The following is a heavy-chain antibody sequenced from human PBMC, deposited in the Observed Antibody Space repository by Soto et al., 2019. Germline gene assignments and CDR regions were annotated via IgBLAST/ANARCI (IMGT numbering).Heavy chain of an antibody. CDR3: ARSQGFLGS. D-gene: IGHD2-15*01. CDR2: TYYRSKWYN. Sequence: STTLSLTCAISGDSVSSNSADWNWIRQSPSGGLEWLGRTYYRSKWYNEYAVSVKGRITVNPDTSKNQFSLQLNSVTPEDTAIYYCARSQGFLGSWGQGTLVTVSS. CDR1: GDSVSSNSAD. J-gene: IGHJ4*02. V-gene: IGHV6-1*01.